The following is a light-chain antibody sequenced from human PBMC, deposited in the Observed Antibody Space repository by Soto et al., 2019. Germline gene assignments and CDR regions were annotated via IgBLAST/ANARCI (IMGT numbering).Light chain of an antibody. CDR3: SSYTSDSTLV. Sequence: QSALTQPASVSGSPGQSIAISCTGTSTDIGDYNYVSWYQQHPGKAPKLMIYEVSHRPSGVSDRFSGAKSGNTASLTISGLQAKDEADYYCSSYTSDSTLVFGGGTKLTVL. V-gene: IGLV2-14*01. CDR1: STDIGDYNY. J-gene: IGLJ3*02. CDR2: EVS.